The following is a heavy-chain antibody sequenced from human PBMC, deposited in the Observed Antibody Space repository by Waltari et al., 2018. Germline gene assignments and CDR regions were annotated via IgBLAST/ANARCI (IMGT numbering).Heavy chain of an antibody. Sequence: QVEESGGGVVQPGGSLRLSCVASGYPFNNYGMRWVRQAPGKGREWLAVIASDGSGKYYADSVKGRFTMSRDNSKNMVYLQMNSLRPEDTAVYYCAKAGGIYNYPLDPWGQGTLVTVSS. CDR2: IASDGSGK. V-gene: IGHV3-30*18. CDR1: GYPFNNYG. CDR3: AKAGGIYNYPLDP. J-gene: IGHJ5*02. D-gene: IGHD1-26*01.